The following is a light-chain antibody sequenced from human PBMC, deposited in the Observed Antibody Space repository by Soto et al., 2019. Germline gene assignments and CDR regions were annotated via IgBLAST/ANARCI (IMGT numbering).Light chain of an antibody. J-gene: IGKJ5*01. CDR3: QQRSNWPSIT. CDR2: GAS. CDR1: QSVSSNY. V-gene: IGKV3D-20*02. Sequence: IVLTQSAGALSLPPGETATLSCRASQSVSSNYLAWYQQKPGQAPRLLIYGASTRATGIPARFSGSGSGTEFTLTISSLHSEDFAVYYCQQRSNWPSITFGQGTRLEIK.